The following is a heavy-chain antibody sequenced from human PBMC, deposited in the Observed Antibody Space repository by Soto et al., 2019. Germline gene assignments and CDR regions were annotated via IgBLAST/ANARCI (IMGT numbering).Heavy chain of an antibody. V-gene: IGHV2-5*02. CDR1: GFSLTTDGEG. CDR3: AHSRNLITEDAQVGDFDY. Sequence: QISLKESGPTLVKPTETLKLTCTFSGFSLTTDGEGVGWVRQPPGEALEWLALIYWDDDERYSPSPKTRLTIKEDPSKKPVVLIITNMDPVDTATYYCAHSRNLITEDAQVGDFDYWGQGTLVTVSS. CDR2: IYWDDDE. J-gene: IGHJ4*02. D-gene: IGHD3-10*01.